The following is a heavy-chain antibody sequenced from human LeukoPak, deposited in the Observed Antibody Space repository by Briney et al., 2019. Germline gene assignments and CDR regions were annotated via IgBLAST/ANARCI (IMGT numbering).Heavy chain of an antibody. Sequence: SETLSLTCTVSGGSISSSSYYWGWIRQPPGKGLEWIGSIYYSGSTYYNPSLKSRVTISVDTSKNQFSLKLSSVTAADTAVYYCASHDILNGYYHDWGQGTLVTVSS. CDR2: IYYSGST. J-gene: IGHJ4*02. CDR3: ASHDILNGYYHD. CDR1: GGSISSSSYY. D-gene: IGHD3-9*01. V-gene: IGHV4-39*01.